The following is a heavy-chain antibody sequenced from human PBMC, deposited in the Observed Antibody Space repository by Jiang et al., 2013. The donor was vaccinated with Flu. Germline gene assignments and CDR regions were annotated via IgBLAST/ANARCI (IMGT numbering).Heavy chain of an antibody. D-gene: IGHD3-3*01. CDR2: INQSGST. CDR1: GGSIVSGNW. Sequence: PGLVKPSGTLSVTCDVSGGSIVSGNWWTWVRQPPGKGLEWIGEINQSGSTNYNPSLKSRVSMSVDKSKNQFSLKLTSVTAADTAVYFCTRIDFWSGYFGSGYWGRGTLVTVSS. V-gene: IGHV4-4*02. CDR3: TRIDFWSGYFGSGY. J-gene: IGHJ4*02.